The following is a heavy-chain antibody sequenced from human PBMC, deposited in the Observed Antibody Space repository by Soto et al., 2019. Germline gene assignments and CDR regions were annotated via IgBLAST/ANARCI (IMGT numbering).Heavy chain of an antibody. V-gene: IGHV3-48*01. CDR3: ARDLRSPGHVFDI. D-gene: IGHD3-10*01. CDR1: GFTFSGYG. CDR2: ISSSGSAI. Sequence: EVQLVESGGGLLQPGGSLRLSCAASGFTFSGYGMNWVRQAPGTGLEWVSYISSSGSAIYYADSVKGRFTISRDNAKNSLYLQMNSLRAEDTAVYYCARDLRSPGHVFDIWGQGTRVIVSS. J-gene: IGHJ3*02.